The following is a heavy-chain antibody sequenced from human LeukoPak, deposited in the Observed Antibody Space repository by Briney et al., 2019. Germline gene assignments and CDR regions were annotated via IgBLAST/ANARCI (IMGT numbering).Heavy chain of an antibody. D-gene: IGHD1-26*01. Sequence: GGSLRLSCAVSGITLSNYGMTWVRQAPGKGLEWVAGISDTGGRTNYADSVKGRFTISRDNPKNTLYLQMNSLRAEDTAVYYCAKDEMEWELFFRSDDAFDIWGQGTMVTVSS. CDR3: AKDEMEWELFFRSDDAFDI. CDR2: ISDTGGRT. V-gene: IGHV3-23*01. J-gene: IGHJ3*02. CDR1: GITLSNYG.